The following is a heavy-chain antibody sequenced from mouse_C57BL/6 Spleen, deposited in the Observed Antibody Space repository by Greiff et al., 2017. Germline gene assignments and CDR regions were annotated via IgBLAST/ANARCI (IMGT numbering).Heavy chain of an antibody. CDR3: ARNYYDYDGYAMDY. J-gene: IGHJ4*01. Sequence: VQLQQPGAELVKPGASVKLSCKASGYTFTSYWMHWVKQRPGQGLEWIGMIHPNSGSTNYNEKFKSKATLTVDKSSSTAYMQLSSLTSEGSAVXYCARNYYDYDGYAMDYWGQGTSVTVSS. CDR2: IHPNSGST. CDR1: GYTFTSYW. D-gene: IGHD2-4*01. V-gene: IGHV1-64*01.